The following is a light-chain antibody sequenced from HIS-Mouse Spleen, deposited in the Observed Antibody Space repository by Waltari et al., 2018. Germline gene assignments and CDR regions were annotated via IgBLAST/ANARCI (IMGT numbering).Light chain of an antibody. J-gene: IGLJ1*01. Sequence: QSALTQPPSASGSPGQSVTISCTGTSSDVGGYNDVSWYQQHPGKAPKLMIYEVSKRPSGVPYRFSGSKSGNTASLTVSGLQAEDEADYYCSSYAGSNNYVFGTGTKVTVL. CDR2: EVS. CDR1: SSDVGGYND. CDR3: SSYAGSNNYV. V-gene: IGLV2-8*01.